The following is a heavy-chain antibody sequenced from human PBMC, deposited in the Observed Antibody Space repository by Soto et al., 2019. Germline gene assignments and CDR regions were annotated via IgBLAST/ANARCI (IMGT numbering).Heavy chain of an antibody. CDR2: INHSGST. CDR3: ARGRIVGP. V-gene: IGHV4-34*01. CDR1: GRSSSGYC. D-gene: IGHD3-22*01. Sequence: PSESLPLTWSVCGRSSSGYCWNWIRQPPGKGLEWIGEINHSGSTNYNPSLKSRVTISVDTSKNQFSLRLSSVAAADTAVYYCARGRIVGPWGQGTLVSVSS. J-gene: IGHJ5*02.